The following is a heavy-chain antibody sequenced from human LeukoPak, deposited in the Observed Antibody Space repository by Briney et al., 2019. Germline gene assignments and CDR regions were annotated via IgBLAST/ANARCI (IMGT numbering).Heavy chain of an antibody. CDR3: ASDSSSWRIPADY. D-gene: IGHD6-13*01. J-gene: IGHJ4*02. CDR2: ISSSSSYI. CDR1: GFTFSSYS. V-gene: IGHV3-21*01. Sequence: GGSLRLSCAASGFTFSSYSMNWVRQAPGKGLEWVSSISSSSSYIYYADSVKGRFTISRDNAKNSLYLQMNSLRAEDTAVYYCASDSSSWRIPADYWGQGTLATVSS.